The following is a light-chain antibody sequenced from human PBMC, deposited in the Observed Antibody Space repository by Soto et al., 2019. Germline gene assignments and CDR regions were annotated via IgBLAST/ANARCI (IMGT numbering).Light chain of an antibody. V-gene: IGKV1-39*01. J-gene: IGKJ3*01. Sequence: DIQMTQSPSSLSASVGDRVTITCRASQSITRYLKWYQQKPGKAPKLLIYAASTLQTGVPSRISGSGSGTDFTLTISSLQPEDFATYYCQHTYNTPRFTFGPGTKVDIK. CDR1: QSITRY. CDR3: QHTYNTPRFT. CDR2: AAS.